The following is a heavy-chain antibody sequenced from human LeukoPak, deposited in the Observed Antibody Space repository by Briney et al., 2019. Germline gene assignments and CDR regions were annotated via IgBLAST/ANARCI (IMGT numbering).Heavy chain of an antibody. Sequence: KPSETLSLTCAVSGYSISSGYYWGWIRQPPGKGLEWIGSIYHSGSTYYNPSLKSRVTISVDTSKNQFSLKLSSVTAADTAVYYCARRRILPYYYGSGSPFPFDYWGQGTLVTVSS. CDR2: IYHSGST. CDR3: ARRRILPYYYGSGSPFPFDY. J-gene: IGHJ4*02. V-gene: IGHV4-38-2*01. CDR1: GYSISSGYY. D-gene: IGHD3-10*01.